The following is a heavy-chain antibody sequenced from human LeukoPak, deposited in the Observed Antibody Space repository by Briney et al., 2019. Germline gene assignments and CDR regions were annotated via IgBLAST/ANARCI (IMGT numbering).Heavy chain of an antibody. Sequence: ASVKVSCKASGYTFTSYYFHWVRQAPGQGLEWMGWINPNTAGTNYAQKFLGGVTLTWDTSISTAYMEPNRLTSDDTAVYYCATSAGDYRAGHYYYMGVWGKGTSVTVSS. J-gene: IGHJ6*03. CDR1: GYTFTSYY. CDR2: INPNTAGT. D-gene: IGHD4-11*01. V-gene: IGHV1-2*02. CDR3: ATSAGDYRAGHYYYMGV.